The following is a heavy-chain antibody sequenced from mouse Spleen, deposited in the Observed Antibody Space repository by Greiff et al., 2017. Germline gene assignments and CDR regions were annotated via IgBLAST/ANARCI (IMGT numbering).Heavy chain of an antibody. V-gene: IGHV1-80*01. J-gene: IGHJ4*01. CDR2: IYPGDGDT. Sequence: VKLMESGAELVKPGASVKISCKASGYAFSSYWMNWVKQRPGKGLEWIGQIYPGDGDTNYNGKFKGKATLTADKSSSTAYMQLSSLTSEDSAVYFCARPELGRAMDYWGQGTSVTVSS. D-gene: IGHD4-1*01. CDR3: ARPELGRAMDY. CDR1: GYAFSSYW.